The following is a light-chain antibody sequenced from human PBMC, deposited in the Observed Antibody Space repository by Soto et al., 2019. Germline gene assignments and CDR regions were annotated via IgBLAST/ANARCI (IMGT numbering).Light chain of an antibody. Sequence: QSVLTQPPSASGSPGQSVTISCTGTSSDVGGYNYVSWYQHHPGKAPKLIISEVNKRPSGVPDRFSGSKSGNTAALTVSGLQLEDEAYYYCSSYGVINNSNLVFGPETKVTVL. CDR3: SSYGVINNSNLV. V-gene: IGLV2-8*01. CDR1: SSDVGGYNY. CDR2: EVN. J-gene: IGLJ1*01.